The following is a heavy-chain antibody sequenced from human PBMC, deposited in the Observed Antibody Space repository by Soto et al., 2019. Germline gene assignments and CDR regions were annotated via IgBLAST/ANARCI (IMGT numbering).Heavy chain of an antibody. J-gene: IGHJ4*02. CDR2: ISAHNGNT. CDR1: GYAFTTYG. V-gene: IGHV1-18*01. Sequence: QVHLVQSGAEVKKPGASVKVSCKGSGYAFTTYGITWVRQAPGQGLEWMGWISAHNGNTNYAQKLQGRVTVTRDTSTSTAYMELRSLRSDDTAVYYCARGRYGDHWGQGALVTVSS. D-gene: IGHD1-1*01. CDR3: ARGRYGDH.